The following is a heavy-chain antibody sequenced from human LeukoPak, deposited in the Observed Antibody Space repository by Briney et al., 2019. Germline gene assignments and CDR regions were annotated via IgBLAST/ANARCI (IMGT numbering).Heavy chain of an antibody. D-gene: IGHD2-21*01. CDR2: IIPILGIA. CDR3: ASNIVVVLDAFDI. Sequence: SVKVSCKASGGTFSSYTISWVRQAPGQGLEWMGRIIPILGIANYAQKFQGRVTVTADKSTSTAYMELSSLRSEDTAVYYCASNIVVVLDAFDIWGQGTMVTVSS. CDR1: GGTFSSYT. J-gene: IGHJ3*02. V-gene: IGHV1-69*02.